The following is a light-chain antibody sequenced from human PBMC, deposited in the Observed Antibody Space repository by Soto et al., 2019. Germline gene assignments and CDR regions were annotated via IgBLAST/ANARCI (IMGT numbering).Light chain of an antibody. CDR3: KSYTSSTSFV. Sequence: QSALTQPASVSGSPGQSITISCTGTRSYIGTYNYVSWYQQHPGKAPRLVIYDVSNRPSGVSNRFSGSKSGNTASLTIAGLQSEDEADYYCKSYTSSTSFVFGTGTKVTVL. V-gene: IGLV2-14*01. CDR2: DVS. J-gene: IGLJ1*01. CDR1: RSYIGTYNY.